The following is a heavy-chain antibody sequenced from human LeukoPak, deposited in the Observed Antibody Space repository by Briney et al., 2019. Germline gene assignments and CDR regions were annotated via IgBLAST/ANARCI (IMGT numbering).Heavy chain of an antibody. D-gene: IGHD3-10*01. CDR3: AKPYYGSGSYYGFNYYALDY. J-gene: IGHJ4*02. CDR1: GFTFSSYA. V-gene: IGHV3-23*01. CDR2: ISGSGGST. Sequence: GGSLRLSCAASGFTFSSYAMSWVRQAPGKGLEWVSIISGSGGSTNYADSVKGRFTISRDNSKNTLYLQMNSLRAEDTAVYYCAKPYYGSGSYYGFNYYALDYWGQGTLVTVSS.